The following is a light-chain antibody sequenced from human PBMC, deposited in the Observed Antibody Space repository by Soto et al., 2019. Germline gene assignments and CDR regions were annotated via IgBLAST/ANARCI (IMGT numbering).Light chain of an antibody. CDR3: QSYDNSLSGSNV. CDR1: SSNIGAGHD. Sequence: QSVLTQPPSVSGAPGQSVTISCTGSSSNIGAGHDVHWYQQFPGTAPKVLIYGNSNRPSGVPDRFSGSKSGTSASLAITGLQAEDEADYYCQSYDNSLSGSNVFGTGNKLTVL. CDR2: GNS. V-gene: IGLV1-40*01. J-gene: IGLJ1*01.